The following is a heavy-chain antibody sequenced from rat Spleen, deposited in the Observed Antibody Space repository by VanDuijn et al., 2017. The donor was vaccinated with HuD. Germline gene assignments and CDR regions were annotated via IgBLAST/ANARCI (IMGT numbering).Heavy chain of an antibody. D-gene: IGHD1-12*01. CDR3: TRGGYDFDY. CDR1: GFTFSDYN. Sequence: EVQLVESDGGLVQPGRSLKLSCAASGFTFSDYNMAWVRQAPKKGLEWVATISYDGSSTYYRDSVKGRFSISRDNAKNSLYLQMDSLRSEDTATYYCTRGGYDFDYWGQGVMVTVSS. V-gene: IGHV5-7*01. CDR2: ISYDGSST. J-gene: IGHJ2*01.